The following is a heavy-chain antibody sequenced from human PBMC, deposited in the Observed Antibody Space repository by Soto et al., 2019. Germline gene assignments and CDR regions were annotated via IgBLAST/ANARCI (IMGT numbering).Heavy chain of an antibody. CDR1: GFTFSDYY. J-gene: IGHJ4*02. CDR2: ISLGDSYK. D-gene: IGHD5-12*01. Sequence: QVQLVESGGGLVKPGGSLGLACAASGFTFSDYYMSWVRQAPGKGLEWVSFISLGDSYKKTADSVKGRFTISRDNAQNALYLQMNSLRAEDTGLCYCVGESRTDEDGYDARGYYFDYWGQGALVTVSS. V-gene: IGHV3-11*06. CDR3: VGESRTDEDGYDARGYYFDY.